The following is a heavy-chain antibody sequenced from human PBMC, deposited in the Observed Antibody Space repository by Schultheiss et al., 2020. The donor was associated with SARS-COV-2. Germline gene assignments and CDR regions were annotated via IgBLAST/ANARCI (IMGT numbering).Heavy chain of an antibody. CDR1: GFTFSSYG. CDR2: IWYDGSNK. CDR3: ARDLVYSRSAPDY. Sequence: GALRLSCVASGFTFSSYGMHWVRQAPGKGLEWVAVIWYDGSNKEYADSVKGRFTISRDNSRNTMYMQMKSVRAEDTAVYYCARDLVYSRSAPDYWGQGTLVTVSS. D-gene: IGHD2-8*01. J-gene: IGHJ4*02. V-gene: IGHV3-33*01.